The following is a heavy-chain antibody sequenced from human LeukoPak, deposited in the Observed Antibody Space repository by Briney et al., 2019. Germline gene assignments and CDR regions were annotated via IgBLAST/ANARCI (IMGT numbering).Heavy chain of an antibody. CDR3: ARGGGVAGTPYNPYDY. D-gene: IGHD6-19*01. Sequence: SETLSLTCTVSGGSVSSGSYYWSWIRQPPGKGLEWIGYIYYSGSTNYNPSLKSRVTISVDTSKNQFSLKLSSVTAADTAVYYCARGGGVAGTPYNPYDYWGQGTLVTVSS. CDR2: IYYSGST. V-gene: IGHV4-61*01. J-gene: IGHJ4*02. CDR1: GGSVSSGSYY.